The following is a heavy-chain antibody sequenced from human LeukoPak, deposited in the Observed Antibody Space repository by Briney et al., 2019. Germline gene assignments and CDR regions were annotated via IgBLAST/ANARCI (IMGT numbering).Heavy chain of an antibody. CDR1: GVTFSNAW. CDR3: TTSSLVTFGEAFDY. Sequence: GGSLRLSCAASGVTFSNAWMSWVRQAPGKGLEWLGRIKSKTNGGTTDYAAPVKGRFTIKRDDSIHPLYLQMNSLKTEDTAVYYCTTSSLVTFGEAFDYWGQGTLVTVSS. V-gene: IGHV3-15*01. J-gene: IGHJ4*02. D-gene: IGHD3-16*01. CDR2: IKSKTNGGTT.